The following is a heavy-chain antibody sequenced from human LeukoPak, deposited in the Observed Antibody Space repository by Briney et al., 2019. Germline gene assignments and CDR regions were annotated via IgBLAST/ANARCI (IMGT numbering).Heavy chain of an antibody. D-gene: IGHD4-17*01. Sequence: IGXIYYSASTYYNPSLKGRVTISVDTSKNQFSLKLSSVTAADTAVYYCARAPKVISSLYNWFDPWGQGTLVTVSS. CDR2: IYYSAST. J-gene: IGHJ5*02. V-gene: IGHV4-31*02. CDR3: ARAPKVISSLYNWFDP.